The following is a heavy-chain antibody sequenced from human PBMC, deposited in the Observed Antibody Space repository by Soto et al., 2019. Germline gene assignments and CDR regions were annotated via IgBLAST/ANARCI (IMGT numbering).Heavy chain of an antibody. J-gene: IGHJ3*02. D-gene: IGHD1-1*01. CDR2: IYSGGST. Sequence: GGSLRLSCAASGFTVSSNYMSWVRQAPGKGLEWVSVIYSGGSTYYADYVKGRFTISRDNSKNTLYLQMNSLRAEDTAVYYCARVVRPTGFDAFDIWGQGTMVTVSS. CDR1: GFTVSSNY. V-gene: IGHV3-53*01. CDR3: ARVVRPTGFDAFDI.